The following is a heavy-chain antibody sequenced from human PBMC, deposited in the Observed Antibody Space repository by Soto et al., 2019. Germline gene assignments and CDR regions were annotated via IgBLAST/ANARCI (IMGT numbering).Heavy chain of an antibody. CDR1: GGTFSSYA. V-gene: IGHV1-69*13. D-gene: IGHD6-13*01. J-gene: IGHJ5*02. CDR3: ARRGGQQLSPGIRWFDP. CDR2: IIPIFGTA. Sequence: ASVKVSCKASGGTFSSYAISWVRQAPGQGLEWMGGIIPIFGTANYAQKFQGRVTITADESTSTAYMELSSLRSEDTAVYYCARRGGQQLSPGIRWFDPWGQGTLVTVSS.